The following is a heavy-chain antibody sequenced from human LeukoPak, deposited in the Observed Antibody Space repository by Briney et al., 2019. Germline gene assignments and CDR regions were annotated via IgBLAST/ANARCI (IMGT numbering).Heavy chain of an antibody. CDR3: ARGVKVDYYDSSGYYYVADY. J-gene: IGHJ4*02. V-gene: IGHV1-2*02. CDR1: GYTFTGYY. D-gene: IGHD3-22*01. CDR2: INPNSGGT. Sequence: ASVKVSCKASGYTFTGYYMHWVRQAPGQGLEWMGWINPNSGGTNYAQKFQGRVTMTRDTSISTAYMELSRLRSDDTAVYYCARGVKVDYYDSSGYYYVADYWGQGTLATVSS.